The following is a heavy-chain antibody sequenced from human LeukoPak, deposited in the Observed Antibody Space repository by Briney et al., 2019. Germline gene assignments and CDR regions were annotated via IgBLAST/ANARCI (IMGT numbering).Heavy chain of an antibody. CDR3: ARHALGYCSSTSCSFFDY. J-gene: IGHJ4*02. D-gene: IGHD2-2*01. Sequence: SETLSLTCTVSGGSISSSSYYWGWIRQPPGKGLEWIVRIYYSGSTYYNPSLKSRVTISVDTSKNQFSLKLSSVTAADTAVYYCARHALGYCSSTSCSFFDYWGQGTLVTVSS. CDR2: IYYSGST. V-gene: IGHV4-39*01. CDR1: GGSISSSSYY.